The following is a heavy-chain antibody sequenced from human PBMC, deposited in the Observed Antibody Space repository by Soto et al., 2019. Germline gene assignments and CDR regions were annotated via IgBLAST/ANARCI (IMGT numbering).Heavy chain of an antibody. D-gene: IGHD2-2*01. CDR1: GGSISSSNW. CDR3: ARLYCISTSCYLGMDV. J-gene: IGHJ6*02. CDR2: IYHSGST. Sequence: SETLSLTCAVSGGSISSSNWWSWVRQPPGKGLEWIGEIYHSGSTNYNPSLKSRVTISVDKSKNQFSLKLSSVTAADTAVYYCARLYCISTSCYLGMDVWGQGTTVTVSS. V-gene: IGHV4-4*02.